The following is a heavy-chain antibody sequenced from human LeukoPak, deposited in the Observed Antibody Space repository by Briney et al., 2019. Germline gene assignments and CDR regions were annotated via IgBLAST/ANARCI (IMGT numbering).Heavy chain of an antibody. CDR3: ARGGRAVATLVPFDY. CDR2: IIPIFDTP. J-gene: IGHJ4*02. V-gene: IGHV1-69*05. D-gene: IGHD6-19*01. CDR1: GGTFSSYA. Sequence: SVRVSCKASGGTFSSYAIHWVRQAPGQGLEWMGGIIPIFDTPNYAREFQGRVTITTDESTNTAYMELSSLRSEDTAFYYCARGGRAVATLVPFDYWGQGTLVTVSS.